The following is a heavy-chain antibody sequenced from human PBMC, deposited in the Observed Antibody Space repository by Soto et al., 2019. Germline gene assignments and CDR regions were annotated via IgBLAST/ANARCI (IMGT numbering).Heavy chain of an antibody. CDR1: GFTFSSYG. D-gene: IGHD6-13*01. CDR2: IWYDGSNK. J-gene: IGHJ6*02. CDR3: ARDLKQQLVLTYYYYGMDV. V-gene: IGHV3-33*01. Sequence: GGSLRLSCAASGFTFSSYGMHWVRQAPGKGLEWVAVIWYDGSNKYYADSVKGRFTISRDNSKNTLYLQMNSLRAEDTAVYYCARDLKQQLVLTYYYYGMDVWGQGTTVTVSS.